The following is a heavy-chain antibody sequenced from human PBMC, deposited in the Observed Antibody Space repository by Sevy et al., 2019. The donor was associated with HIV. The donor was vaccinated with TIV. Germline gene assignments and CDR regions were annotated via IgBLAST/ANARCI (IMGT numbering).Heavy chain of an antibody. J-gene: IGHJ4*02. D-gene: IGHD6-6*01. CDR1: GFTFSDHD. V-gene: IGHV3-72*01. Sequence: GGSLRLSCAASGFTFSDHDIDWVRQAPGKGLEWVGRSSNKPNGYTTQYAASVKCRFAISRDDSKRSLFLQMSSLKTEDTDVYFCARSSIAASGLFDYWGPGTLVTVSS. CDR2: SSNKPNGYTT. CDR3: ARSSIAASGLFDY.